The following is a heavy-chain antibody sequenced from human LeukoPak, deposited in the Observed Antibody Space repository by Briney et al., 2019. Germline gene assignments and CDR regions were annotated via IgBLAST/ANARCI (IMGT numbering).Heavy chain of an antibody. Sequence: PGGSLRLSCAASGFTFSSYGMSWVRQAPGKGLEWISHISNSGSTIHYADSVKGRFTISRDNAKNSLYLQMNSLRAEDTAVYYCARDATTAAGTVYMDVWGRGTTVTISS. CDR3: ARDATTAAGTVYMDV. J-gene: IGHJ6*03. V-gene: IGHV3-48*04. D-gene: IGHD6-13*01. CDR2: ISNSGSTI. CDR1: GFTFSSYG.